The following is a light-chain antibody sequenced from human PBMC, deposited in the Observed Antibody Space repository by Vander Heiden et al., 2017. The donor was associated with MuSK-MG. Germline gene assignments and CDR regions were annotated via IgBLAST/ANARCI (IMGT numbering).Light chain of an antibody. CDR2: EVS. Sequence: QSALTQPASVSWSSGQSITTSCTGTSSDVGSYNLVSWYQQHPGKAPKLIMYEVSKRPSGVSNRFSGSKSGNTASLTISGLQAEGGADYYCCSYAGSSTLVFRGGAQVTRP. CDR1: SSDVGSYNL. J-gene: IGLJ2*01. CDR3: CSYAGSSTLV. V-gene: IGLV2-23*02.